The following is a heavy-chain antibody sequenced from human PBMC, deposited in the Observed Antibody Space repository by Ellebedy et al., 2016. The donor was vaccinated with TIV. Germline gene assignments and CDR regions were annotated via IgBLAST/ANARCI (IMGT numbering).Heavy chain of an antibody. Sequence: AASVKVSCKASGYTFTGYYMHWVRQAPGQGLEWMGRINPNNGDTNYAQKFQGRGAMTRDTAISTAYMELSRLTFDDTVIYYCAREVKDRGLDVWGQGTTVTGSS. CDR1: GYTFTGYY. CDR3: AREVKDRGLDV. CDR2: INPNNGDT. J-gene: IGHJ6*02. D-gene: IGHD3-16*01. V-gene: IGHV1-2*05.